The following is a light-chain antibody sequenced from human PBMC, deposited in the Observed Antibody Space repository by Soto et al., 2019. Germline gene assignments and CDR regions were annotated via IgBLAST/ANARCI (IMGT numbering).Light chain of an antibody. CDR3: QQYFFTPPT. Sequence: DLVMTQSPDSLAVSRVESSTINCKSSHVVLHNANNKNYLTWYQQKPGQPPQLLIYWASTRESGVPDRFSGSGSGTDFSLTINNLQAEDVALYYCQQYFFTPPTFGQGTKVDIK. CDR2: WAS. V-gene: IGKV4-1*01. J-gene: IGKJ1*01. CDR1: HVVLHNANNKNY.